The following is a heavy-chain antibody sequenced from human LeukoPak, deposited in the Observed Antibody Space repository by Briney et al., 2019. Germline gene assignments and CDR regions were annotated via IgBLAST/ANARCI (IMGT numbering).Heavy chain of an antibody. CDR2: IKQDGSEK. J-gene: IGHJ4*02. CDR3: ASDSPYGSGKVDY. Sequence: GGSLRLSCAASGFTFSSYWMSWVRQAPGKGLEWVANIKQDGSEKYYVDSVKGRFTISRDNAKNSLYLQMNSLRAEDTAVYYCASDSPYGSGKVDYWGQGTLVTVSS. V-gene: IGHV3-7*01. D-gene: IGHD3-10*01. CDR1: GFTFSSYW.